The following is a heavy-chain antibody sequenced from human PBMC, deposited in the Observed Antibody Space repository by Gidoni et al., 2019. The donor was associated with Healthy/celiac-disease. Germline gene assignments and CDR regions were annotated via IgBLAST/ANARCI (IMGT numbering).Heavy chain of an antibody. V-gene: IGHV3-48*03. CDR1: GFTFSSYE. D-gene: IGHD3-22*01. CDR2: ISSSGSTI. J-gene: IGHJ5*02. CDR3: ARVGDYYDSSGSGGFDP. Sequence: EVQLVESGGGLVQPGGSLRLSCAASGFTFSSYEMNWVRQAPGKGLEWVSYISSSGSTIYYADSVKGRFTISRDNAKNSLYLQMNSLRAEDTAVYYCARVGDYYDSSGSGGFDPWGQGTLVTVSS.